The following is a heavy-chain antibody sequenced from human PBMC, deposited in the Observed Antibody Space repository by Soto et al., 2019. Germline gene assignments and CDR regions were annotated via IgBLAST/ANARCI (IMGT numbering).Heavy chain of an antibody. J-gene: IGHJ4*02. CDR3: ARYIYENYFDY. V-gene: IGHV1-3*04. Sequence: QVQLVQSGAEVKKPGASVKVSCKASGYAFITYALHWVRQAPGQRLEWMGWITTGHGNTKYSQTFRDRGTMTRDTSASTAYMELTSLTSEDTAVYYCARYIYENYFDYWGQGTLVTVSS. CDR1: GYAFITYA. CDR2: ITTGHGNT. D-gene: IGHD5-12*01.